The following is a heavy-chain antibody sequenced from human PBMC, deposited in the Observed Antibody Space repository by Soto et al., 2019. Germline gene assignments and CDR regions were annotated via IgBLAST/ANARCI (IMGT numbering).Heavy chain of an antibody. J-gene: IGHJ4*02. Sequence: QVQLVESGGGVVQPGRSLRLSCAASGFTFSSYAMHWVRQAPGKGLEWVAVISYDGSNKYYADSVKGRFTISRDNSKNTLYLQMNRLRAEDTAVYYCARDDVGYWGQGTLVTVSS. CDR1: GFTFSSYA. V-gene: IGHV3-30-3*01. CDR3: ARDDVGY. CDR2: ISYDGSNK.